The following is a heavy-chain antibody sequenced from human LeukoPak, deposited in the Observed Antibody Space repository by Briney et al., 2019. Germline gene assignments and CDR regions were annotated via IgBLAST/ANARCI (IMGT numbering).Heavy chain of an antibody. Sequence: ASVKVSCKVSGYTFTGYYMHWVRQAPGQGLEWMGWINPNSGGTNYAQKFQGRVTMTRDTSISTAYMELSRLRSDDTAVYYCVRETSMVGYCSSTSCPYDYWGQGTLVTVSS. J-gene: IGHJ4*02. D-gene: IGHD2-2*01. CDR2: INPNSGGT. V-gene: IGHV1-2*02. CDR3: VRETSMVGYCSSTSCPYDY. CDR1: GYTFTGYY.